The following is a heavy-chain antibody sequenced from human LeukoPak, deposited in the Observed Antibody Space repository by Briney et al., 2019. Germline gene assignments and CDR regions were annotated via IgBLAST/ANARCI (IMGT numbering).Heavy chain of an antibody. D-gene: IGHD3-22*01. CDR1: GFTFSSYA. Sequence: GGSLRLSCAASGFTFSSYAMHWVRQAPGKGLEWVAVISYDGSNKYYADYVKGRFTISRDNSKNTLYLQMNSLRAEDTAVYYCARNSNYYDSSGSMGLDYWGQGTLVTVSS. CDR3: ARNSNYYDSSGSMGLDY. V-gene: IGHV3-30-3*01. CDR2: ISYDGSNK. J-gene: IGHJ4*02.